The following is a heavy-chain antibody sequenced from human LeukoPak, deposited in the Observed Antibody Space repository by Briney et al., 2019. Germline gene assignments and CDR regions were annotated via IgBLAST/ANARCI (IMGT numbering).Heavy chain of an antibody. CDR1: GGSISSSSYY. V-gene: IGHV4-39*07. CDR3: ARDVSMVRGVIGGDY. CDR2: IYYSGST. D-gene: IGHD3-10*01. Sequence: SGTLSLTCTVSGGSISSSSYYWGWIRQPPGKGLEWIGSIYYSGSTYYNPSLKRRVTISVDTSKNQFSLKLSSVTAADTAVYYCARDVSMVRGVIGGDYWGQGTLATVSS. J-gene: IGHJ4*02.